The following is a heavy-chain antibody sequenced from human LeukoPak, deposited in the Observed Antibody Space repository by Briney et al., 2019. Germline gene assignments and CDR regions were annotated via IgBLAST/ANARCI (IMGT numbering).Heavy chain of an antibody. V-gene: IGHV4-59*01. CDR2: IYYSGST. D-gene: IGHD3-10*01. CDR3: ARGFRSGSYIYFDY. CDR1: GGSISSYY. Sequence: SETLSLACTVSGGSISSYYWSWIRQPPGKGLEWIGYIYYSGSTNYNPSLKSRVTISVDTSKNQFSLKLSSVTAADTAVYYCARGFRSGSYIYFDYWGQGTLVIVSS. J-gene: IGHJ4*02.